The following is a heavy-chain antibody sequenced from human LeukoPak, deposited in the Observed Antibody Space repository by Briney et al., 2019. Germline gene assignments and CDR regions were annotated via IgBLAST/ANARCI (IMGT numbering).Heavy chain of an antibody. Sequence: GGSLRLSCAASGFTFSTYAMSWVRQAPGKGLEWVSYISYSGGTIYYVDSVKGRFTISRDNAKNSLYLQMNSLRAEDTAIYYCAREGVAALRYWGQGTLVTVSS. D-gene: IGHD6-13*01. CDR3: AREGVAALRY. CDR1: GFTFSTYA. CDR2: ISYSGGTI. V-gene: IGHV3-48*01. J-gene: IGHJ4*02.